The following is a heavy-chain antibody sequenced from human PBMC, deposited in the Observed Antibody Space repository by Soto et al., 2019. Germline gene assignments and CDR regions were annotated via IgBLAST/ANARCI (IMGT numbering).Heavy chain of an antibody. V-gene: IGHV3-74*01. CDR1: GFTFSSYW. D-gene: IGHD3-16*01. Sequence: EVQLVESGGGLVQPGGSLRLSCAASGFTFSSYWMHWVHQAPGKGLVWVSHIHSDGSSTSYADSVKGRFTISRDNAKNTLYLQMNSLGAEDTAVYYCATDLGWGRRLDYWGQGILVTVSS. CDR2: IHSDGSST. CDR3: ATDLGWGRRLDY. J-gene: IGHJ4*02.